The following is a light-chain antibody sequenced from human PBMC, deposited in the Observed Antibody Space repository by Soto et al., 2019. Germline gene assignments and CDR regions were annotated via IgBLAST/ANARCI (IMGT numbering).Light chain of an antibody. CDR3: ETWDFNTRV. Sequence: QAVVTQSSSASASLGSSVKLTCTLSSVHSSYIIAWHQQQPGKAPRYLMKLEGSGSYNKGSGVPDRFSGSSSGADRYLTISNLQFEYEADYYCETWDFNTRVFGGGTKLTVL. J-gene: IGLJ3*02. CDR2: LEGSGSY. V-gene: IGLV4-60*02. CDR1: SVHSSYI.